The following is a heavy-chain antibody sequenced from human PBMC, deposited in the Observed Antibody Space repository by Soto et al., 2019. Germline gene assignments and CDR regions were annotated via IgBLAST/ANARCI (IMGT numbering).Heavy chain of an antibody. CDR1: GYSISSGYY. J-gene: IGHJ4*02. CDR2: IYHSGST. V-gene: IGHV4-38-2*01. CDR3: ARVETTLFDY. Sequence: LSLTCAVSGYSISSGYYWGWIRQPPGKGLEWIGSIYHSGSTYYNPSLKSRVTISVDTSKNQFSLKLSSVTAADTAVYYCARVETTLFDYWGQGALVTVSS. D-gene: IGHD4-4*01.